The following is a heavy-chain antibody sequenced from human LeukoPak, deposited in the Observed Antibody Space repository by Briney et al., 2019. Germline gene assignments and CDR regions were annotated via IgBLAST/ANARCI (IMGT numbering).Heavy chain of an antibody. D-gene: IGHD2-21*02. CDR2: ISGIGGST. CDR1: GFTVSSYA. CDR3: AKDPPTRGVTPRTFDY. J-gene: IGHJ4*02. V-gene: IGHV3-23*01. Sequence: GGSLRLSCAAAGFTVSSYAMSWVRQAPGKGLEWVSAISGIGGSTYYPDSVKGPFTISRHNSKNPLYLQMHSLTAEDTAVYYCAKDPPTRGVTPRTFDYWGQGTMVNVSS.